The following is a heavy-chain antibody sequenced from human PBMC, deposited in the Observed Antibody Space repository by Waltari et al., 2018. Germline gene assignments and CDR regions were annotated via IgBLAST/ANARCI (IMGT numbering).Heavy chain of an antibody. CDR2: INHSGST. Sequence: QVQLQQWGAGLLKPSETLSLTCDVYGGSLSRYFWSWIRQPPGKGLEWIGEINHSGSTNYNPSLESRVTMSVDTSKNQFSLKLTSVTAADTAVYYCASSPVPPSGNFYKRWLDPWGQGTLVTVSS. D-gene: IGHD3-10*01. CDR3: ASSPVPPSGNFYKRWLDP. V-gene: IGHV4-34*02. J-gene: IGHJ5*02. CDR1: GGSLSRYF.